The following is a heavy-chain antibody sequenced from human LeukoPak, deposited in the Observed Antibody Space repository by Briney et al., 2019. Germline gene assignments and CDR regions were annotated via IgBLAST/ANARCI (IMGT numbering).Heavy chain of an antibody. D-gene: IGHD3-3*01. Sequence: ASVKVSCKASRGTFSSYAISWVRQAPGQGLEWMGGIIPIFGTANYAQKFQGRVTITADESTSTAYMELSSLRSEDTAVYYCARGPLKTYDFWSGYYPGVRYYYYMDVWGKGTTVTVSS. CDR3: ARGPLKTYDFWSGYYPGVRYYYYMDV. CDR2: IIPIFGTA. J-gene: IGHJ6*03. CDR1: RGTFSSYA. V-gene: IGHV1-69*13.